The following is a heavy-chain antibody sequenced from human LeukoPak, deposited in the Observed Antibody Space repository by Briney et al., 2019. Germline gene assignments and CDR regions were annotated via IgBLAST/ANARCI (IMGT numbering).Heavy chain of an antibody. CDR2: ISAYNGNT. Sequence: ASVKVSCKASGYTFTSYGISGVRQAPGQGLEWMGGISAYNGNTNYAQKLQGRVTMTTDTSTSTAYMELRSLRSDDTAVYYCARDAVAGGEYYFDYWGQGTLVTVSS. J-gene: IGHJ4*02. CDR1: GYTFTSYG. D-gene: IGHD6-19*01. CDR3: ARDAVAGGEYYFDY. V-gene: IGHV1-18*01.